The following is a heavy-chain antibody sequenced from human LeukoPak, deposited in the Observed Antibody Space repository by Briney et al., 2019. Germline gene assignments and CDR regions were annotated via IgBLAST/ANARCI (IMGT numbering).Heavy chain of an antibody. D-gene: IGHD5-24*01. J-gene: IGHJ4*02. CDR3: ARNRVKRWLPKDFDS. Sequence: PSQTLSLTCTVSGGSISSYYWSWIRHPPGKGLEWIAYIYSSGSTNYNPSLKSRVPISLETSKNQFSLKLNSVTAADTAVYYCARNRVKRWLPKDFDSWGQGTLVTVSS. CDR1: GGSISSYY. V-gene: IGHV4-59*08. CDR2: IYSSGST.